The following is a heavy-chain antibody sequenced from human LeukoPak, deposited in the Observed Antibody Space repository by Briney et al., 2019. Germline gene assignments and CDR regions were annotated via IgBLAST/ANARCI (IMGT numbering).Heavy chain of an antibody. CDR3: VKDIVATIHTISGGN. Sequence: GGSPRLSCAASGFTFDDYAMHWVRQAPGKGLEWVSGISWNGGDIGYADSVKGRFTISRDNAKNSLYLQMNSLRPEDTALYYCVKDIVATIHTISGGNWGRGALVTVSS. J-gene: IGHJ4*02. D-gene: IGHD5-12*01. CDR1: GFTFDDYA. V-gene: IGHV3-9*01. CDR2: ISWNGGDI.